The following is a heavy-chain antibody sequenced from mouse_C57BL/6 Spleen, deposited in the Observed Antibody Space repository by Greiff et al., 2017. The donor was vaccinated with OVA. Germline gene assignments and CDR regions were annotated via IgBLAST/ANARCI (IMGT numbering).Heavy chain of an antibody. J-gene: IGHJ1*03. V-gene: IGHV1-54*01. CDR2: INPGSGGT. CDR1: GYAFTNYL. Sequence: QVQLQQSGAELVRPGTSVKVSCKASGYAFTNYLIEWVKQRPGQGLEWIGVINPGSGGTNYNEKFKGKATLTADKSSSTAYMQLSSLTSEDSAAYFCARSYGYFDVWGTGTTVTVSS. CDR3: ARSYGYFDV.